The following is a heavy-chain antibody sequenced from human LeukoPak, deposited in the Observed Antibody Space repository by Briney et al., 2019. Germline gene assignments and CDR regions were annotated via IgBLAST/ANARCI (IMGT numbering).Heavy chain of an antibody. CDR1: GFTFSDYY. CDR3: AMNQWELLVFDY. D-gene: IGHD1-26*01. Sequence: GRSLRLSCAASGFTFSDYYMSWIRQAPGKGLECVSYISSSGSTIYYADSVKGRFTISRDNAKNSLYLQMNSLRAEDTAVYYCAMNQWELLVFDYWGQGTLVTVSS. J-gene: IGHJ4*02. CDR2: ISSSGSTI. V-gene: IGHV3-11*04.